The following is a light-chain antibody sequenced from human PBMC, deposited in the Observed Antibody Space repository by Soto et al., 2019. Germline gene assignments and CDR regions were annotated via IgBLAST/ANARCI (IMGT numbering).Light chain of an antibody. J-gene: IGLJ1*01. Sequence: QSVLTQPPSVSGAPGQRVTISCTGSSSNIGANYDVQWYQQLPGTAPKLLIYGNNNRPSGVPDRISGSKSGTSASLAITGLQAEDEAHYYCQSYDSTLSARYVFGTGTKVTVL. CDR3: QSYDSTLSARYV. V-gene: IGLV1-40*01. CDR1: SSNIGANYD. CDR2: GNN.